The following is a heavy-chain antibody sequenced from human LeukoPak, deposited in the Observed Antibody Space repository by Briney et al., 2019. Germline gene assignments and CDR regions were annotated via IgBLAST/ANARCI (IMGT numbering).Heavy chain of an antibody. V-gene: IGHV4-59*11. D-gene: IGHD5-18*01. CDR1: GGSISSHY. CDR3: ARGPWIQLRSVPYYFDY. J-gene: IGHJ4*02. Sequence: SETLSLTCTVSGGSISSHYWSWIRQPPGKGLEWIGYIYYSGSTNYNPSLKSRVTISVDTSKNQFSLKLSSVTAADTAVYYCARGPWIQLRSVPYYFDYWGQGTLVTVSS. CDR2: IYYSGST.